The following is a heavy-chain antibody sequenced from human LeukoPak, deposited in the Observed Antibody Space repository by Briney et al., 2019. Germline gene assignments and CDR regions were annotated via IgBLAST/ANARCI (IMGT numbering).Heavy chain of an antibody. V-gene: IGHV3-7*01. CDR2: IKEDGREK. Sequence: GGSLRLSCAASGFTFSNYWMSWVRQAPGKGLEWLANIKEDGREKYYVDSVKGRFTISRDNAKNSLYLQMNSLSVDDTAVYYCAASRIQLWNNHNYWGQGTLVTVSS. CDR1: GFTFSNYW. J-gene: IGHJ4*02. CDR3: AASRIQLWNNHNY. D-gene: IGHD5-18*01.